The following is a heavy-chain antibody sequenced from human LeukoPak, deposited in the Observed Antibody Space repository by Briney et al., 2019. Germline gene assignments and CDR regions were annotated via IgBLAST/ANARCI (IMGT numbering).Heavy chain of an antibody. CDR2: IYTSGST. D-gene: IGHD2-21*01. Sequence: SETLSLTCTVSGGSITNYYWSWSRQPAGKGLEWIGLIYTSGSTNYNPSLKSRVTMSLDTSKNQFSLRLSSVTAADTAVYYCAREVASLDYWGQGTLVTVSS. V-gene: IGHV4-4*07. J-gene: IGHJ4*02. CDR3: AREVASLDY. CDR1: GGSITNYY.